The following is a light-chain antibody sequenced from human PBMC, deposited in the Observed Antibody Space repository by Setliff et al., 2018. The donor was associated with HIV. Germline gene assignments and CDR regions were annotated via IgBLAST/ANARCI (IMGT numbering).Light chain of an antibody. Sequence: QSALTQPASVSGSPGQSITLSCTGPISDVGTYNYVSWHQQHPGKAPKLIIYDVNNRPSGISNRFSGSKSGNMASLTISGLQPEDEADYYCSSYTFSRTWFGGGTQLTVL. CDR3: SSYTFSRTW. CDR2: DVN. J-gene: IGLJ3*02. V-gene: IGLV2-14*03. CDR1: ISDVGTYNY.